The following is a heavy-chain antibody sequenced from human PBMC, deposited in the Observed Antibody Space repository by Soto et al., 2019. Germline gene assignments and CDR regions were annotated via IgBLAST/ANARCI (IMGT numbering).Heavy chain of an antibody. J-gene: IGHJ4*02. CDR1: GGSISSYY. V-gene: IGHV4-59*01. CDR2: IYYSRST. CDR3: ARDQDYYGSGSYFY. Sequence: SETLSLTCTVSGGSISSYYWSWIRQPPGKGLEWIGYIYYSRSTNYNPSLKSRVTISVDTSKNQFSLKLSSVTAADAAVYYCARDQDYYGSGSYFYWGQGTLVTSPQ. D-gene: IGHD3-10*01.